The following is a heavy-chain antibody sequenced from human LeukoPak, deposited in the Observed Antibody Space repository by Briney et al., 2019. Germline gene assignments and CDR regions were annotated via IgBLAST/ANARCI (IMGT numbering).Heavy chain of an antibody. Sequence: SETLSLTCTVSGGSISSSSYYWGWIRQPPGKGLEWIGSIYYSGSTYYNPSLKSRVTISVDTSKNQFSLKLSSVTAADTAVYYCARYNFGVVISSAFDIWGQGTMVTVSS. CDR2: IYYSGST. D-gene: IGHD3-3*01. J-gene: IGHJ3*02. V-gene: IGHV4-39*01. CDR1: GGSISSSSYY. CDR3: ARYNFGVVISSAFDI.